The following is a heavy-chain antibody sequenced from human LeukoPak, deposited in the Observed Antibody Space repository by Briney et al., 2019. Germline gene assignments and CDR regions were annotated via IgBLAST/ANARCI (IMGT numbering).Heavy chain of an antibody. V-gene: IGHV3-20*04. CDR2: INWNGGSP. CDR1: GFTFDDYG. CDR3: ARGSSKSQYSSGWCYDY. J-gene: IGHJ4*02. Sequence: GGSLRLSCAASGFTFDDYGMIWVRQAPGKGLEWVSGINWNGGSPRYVDSVKGRFTISRDNSKNTLYLQMNSLRAEDTAVYYCARGSSKSQYSSGWCYDYWGQGTLVTVSS. D-gene: IGHD6-19*01.